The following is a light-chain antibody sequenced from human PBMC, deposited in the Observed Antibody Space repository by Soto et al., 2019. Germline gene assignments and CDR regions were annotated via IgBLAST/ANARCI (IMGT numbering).Light chain of an antibody. CDR3: QQSYSTPRT. CDR1: QSISSY. CDR2: AAS. J-gene: IGKJ1*01. Sequence: DIQMTQSSSSLSASVGDRVTITCRASQSISSYLNWYQQKPGKAPNLLIYAASSLQSGVPSRFSGSGSGTDFTLTISSLQPEDFATYYCQQSYSTPRTFGQGTKVEI. V-gene: IGKV1-39*01.